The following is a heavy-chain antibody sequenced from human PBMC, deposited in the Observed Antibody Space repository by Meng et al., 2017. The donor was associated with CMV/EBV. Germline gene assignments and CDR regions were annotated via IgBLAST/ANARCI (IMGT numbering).Heavy chain of an antibody. CDR2: INPSSGGT. Sequence: ASVKVSCKASGYTFTGYYMHWVRQAPGQGLEWMGWINPSSGGTNYAQKFQGRVTMTRDTSISTAYMELSRLRSDDTAVYYCARDSGRVLRYFDWVPPSGMDVWGQGTTVTVSS. CDR1: GYTFTGYY. V-gene: IGHV1-2*02. D-gene: IGHD3-9*01. CDR3: ARDSGRVLRYFDWVPPSGMDV. J-gene: IGHJ6*02.